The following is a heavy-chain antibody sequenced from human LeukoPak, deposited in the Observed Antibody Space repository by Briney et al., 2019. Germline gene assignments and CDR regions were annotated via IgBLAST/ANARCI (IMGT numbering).Heavy chain of an antibody. Sequence: PGGSLRLSCAASGFNFSNYGMHWVRHAPGKGLQWVAVISFDGSLKYSPDSVKGRFTISRDNSKNTLYLQMNSLRAEDTARYYCAKLGGNYDRGSDYWGQGTLVAVSS. V-gene: IGHV3-30*18. D-gene: IGHD1-26*01. J-gene: IGHJ4*02. CDR1: GFNFSNYG. CDR2: ISFDGSLK. CDR3: AKLGGNYDRGSDY.